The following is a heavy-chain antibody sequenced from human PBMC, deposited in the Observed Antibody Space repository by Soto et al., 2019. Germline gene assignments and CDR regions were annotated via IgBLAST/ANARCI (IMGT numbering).Heavy chain of an antibody. D-gene: IGHD3-22*01. CDR1: GFTFSSYS. CDR3: ARGMYYYDSSGWAY. V-gene: IGHV3-48*02. J-gene: IGHJ4*02. CDR2: ISSSSSTI. Sequence: GSQRLSCAASGFTFSSYSMHCVRQAAGKGLEWVSYISSSSSTIYYADSVKGRFTISRDNAKNSLYLQMNSLRDEDTAVYYCARGMYYYDSSGWAYWGQGTPVIVSS.